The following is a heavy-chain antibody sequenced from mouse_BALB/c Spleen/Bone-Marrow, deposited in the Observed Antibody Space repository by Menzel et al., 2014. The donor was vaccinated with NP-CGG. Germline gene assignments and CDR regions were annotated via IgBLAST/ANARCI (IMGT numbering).Heavy chain of an antibody. V-gene: IGHV4-1*02. CDR1: GVDFSRYW. D-gene: IGHD1-1*01. Sequence: EASGVDFSRYWMSWVRQAPGKGLEWIGEINPDSSTINYTPSLKDKFIISRDNAKNTLYLQMSKVRSEDTALYYCASLYYYGYFDVWGAGTTVTVSS. J-gene: IGHJ1*01. CDR3: ASLYYYGYFDV. CDR2: INPDSSTI.